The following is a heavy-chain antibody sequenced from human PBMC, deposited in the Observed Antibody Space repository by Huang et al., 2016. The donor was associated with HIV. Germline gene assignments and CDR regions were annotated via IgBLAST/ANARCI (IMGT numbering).Heavy chain of an antibody. V-gene: IGHV5-51*03. CDR3: ARSEVLVTAVPFDH. CDR2: IYPADSDT. D-gene: IGHD2-21*02. Sequence: EVQLVQSEAEVKKPGESLKISCRGSGYSFTNYWIDWVRQRPGEGLEWMGVIYPADSDTRYSPSFQGQVTLSADKSTRTAYLQWSSLQASDTAIYYCARSEVLVTAVPFDHWGQGTLVTVSS. CDR1: GYSFTNYW. J-gene: IGHJ4*02.